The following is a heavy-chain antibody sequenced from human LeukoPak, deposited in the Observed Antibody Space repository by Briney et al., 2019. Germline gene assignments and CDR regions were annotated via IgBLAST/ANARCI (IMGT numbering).Heavy chain of an antibody. V-gene: IGHV3-7*01. Sequence: GGSQRLFCAASGFTFSSYWLSWVRQAPGKGLEWVANIKQDGREKFYVESVKGRFTISRDNAKNSLYLQMNSLRAEDTSVYYCARHGVWRLLEWLSDAFDIWGQGTMVTVSS. J-gene: IGHJ3*02. CDR1: GFTFSSYW. CDR3: ARHGVWRLLEWLSDAFDI. CDR2: IKQDGREK. D-gene: IGHD3-3*01.